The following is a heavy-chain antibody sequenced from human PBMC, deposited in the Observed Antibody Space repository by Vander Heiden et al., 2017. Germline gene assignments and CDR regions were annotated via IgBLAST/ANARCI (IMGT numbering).Heavy chain of an antibody. CDR3: ARDVGGAGSD. Sequence: EVQLVESGGGLVQPGGSLRLSCAVSGFPFHNYWMHWLRQVPGKGLVWVSRLDEYGNNRDYAASVKGRFTISRDNANNMLYLQMNSLRPEDTAIYYCARDVGGAGSDWGQGTLVTVS. D-gene: IGHD1-26*01. CDR1: GFPFHNYW. CDR2: LDEYGNNR. J-gene: IGHJ4*02. V-gene: IGHV3-74*01.